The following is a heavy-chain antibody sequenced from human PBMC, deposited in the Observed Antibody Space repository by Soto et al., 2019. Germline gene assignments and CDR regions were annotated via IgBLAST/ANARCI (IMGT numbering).Heavy chain of an antibody. CDR3: AKSRQQLVTYYGMDV. CDR1: GGSINSYY. V-gene: IGHV4-59*01. J-gene: IGHJ6*02. D-gene: IGHD6-13*01. Sequence: WETLSLTCTVSGGSINSYYWSWIRQPPGKGLEWIGYIYYSGSTNYNPSLKSRVTISVDTSQNQFSLKLSSVTAADTAVYYCAKSRQQLVTYYGMDVCGQRTTLTVSS. CDR2: IYYSGST.